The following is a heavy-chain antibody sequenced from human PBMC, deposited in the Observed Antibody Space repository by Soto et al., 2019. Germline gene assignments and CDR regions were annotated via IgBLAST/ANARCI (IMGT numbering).Heavy chain of an antibody. CDR3: ARLGVPFRDGYNWGAFDI. CDR1: GYTFTGYY. D-gene: IGHD5-12*01. J-gene: IGHJ3*02. Sequence: ASVKVSCKASGYTFTGYYMHWVRQAPGQGLEWMGWINPNSGGTNYAQKFQGWVTMTRDTSISTAYMELSRLRSDDTAVYYCARLGVPFRDGYNWGAFDIWGQGTMVTVSS. CDR2: INPNSGGT. V-gene: IGHV1-2*04.